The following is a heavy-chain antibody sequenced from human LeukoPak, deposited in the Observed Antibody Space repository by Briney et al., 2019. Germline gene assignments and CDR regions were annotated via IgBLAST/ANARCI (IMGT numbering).Heavy chain of an antibody. CDR2: IWYDGSNK. J-gene: IGHJ4*02. D-gene: IGHD2-15*01. V-gene: IGHV3-33*01. Sequence: GGSLRLSGAASGFTFSSYGVHWVRKAPGKGREWVAVIWYDGSNKYYADSVKGRFTISRDNSKNTLSLQMNSLSAEDTAVYYCARDWCSGGRCFSSFDFWGQGTLVTVSS. CDR1: GFTFSSYG. CDR3: ARDWCSGGRCFSSFDF.